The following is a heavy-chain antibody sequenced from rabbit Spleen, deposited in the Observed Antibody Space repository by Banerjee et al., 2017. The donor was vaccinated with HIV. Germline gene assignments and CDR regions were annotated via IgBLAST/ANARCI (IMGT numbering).Heavy chain of an antibody. J-gene: IGHJ6*01. CDR2: INAVTGKA. V-gene: IGHV1S45*01. CDR1: GFSFSNKAV. Sequence: QEQLVESGGGLVKPEGSLKLSCTASGFSFSNKAVMCWVRQAPGKGLEWIACINAVTGKAVYASWAKGRFTIAKTSSMSVTLQMTGLTAADTATYFCARDGGRVSGYSLHLWGPGTLVTVS. CDR3: ARDGGRVSGYSLHL. D-gene: IGHD1-1*01.